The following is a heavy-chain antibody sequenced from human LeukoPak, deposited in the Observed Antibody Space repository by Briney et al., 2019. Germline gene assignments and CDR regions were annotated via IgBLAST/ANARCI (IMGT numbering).Heavy chain of an antibody. CDR2: ISSTGGST. CDR1: GFTFSSYP. Sequence: GGSLRLSCSASGFTFSSYPMHWVRQAPGKGLEYVSAISSTGGSTYYAGSVKGRFTISRDNSKNTLYLQMSSLSAEDTAVYYCVKRVSGVGPYFDYWGQGTLATVSS. CDR3: VKRVSGVGPYFDY. J-gene: IGHJ4*02. D-gene: IGHD2-15*01. V-gene: IGHV3-64D*06.